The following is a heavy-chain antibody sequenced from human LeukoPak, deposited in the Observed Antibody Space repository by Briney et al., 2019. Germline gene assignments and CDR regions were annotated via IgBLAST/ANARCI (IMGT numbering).Heavy chain of an antibody. Sequence: SVKVSCKASGGTFSSYAISWVRQAPGQGLEWMGGIIPIFGTANYAQKFQGRVTITADESTSTAYMELSSLRSEDTAVYYCARDRVIGLPVAFDIWGQGTMVTVSS. J-gene: IGHJ3*02. CDR3: ARDRVIGLPVAFDI. V-gene: IGHV1-69*13. CDR2: IIPIFGTA. D-gene: IGHD2/OR15-2a*01. CDR1: GGTFSSYA.